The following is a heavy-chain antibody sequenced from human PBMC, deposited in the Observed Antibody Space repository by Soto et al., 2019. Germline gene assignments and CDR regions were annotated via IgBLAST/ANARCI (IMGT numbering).Heavy chain of an antibody. Sequence: PGESLKISCKGSGYSFTSYWIGWVRQMPGKGLEWMGIIYPGDSDTRYSPSFQGQVTISADKSISTAYLQWSSLKASDTAMYYCSRHPDYSNYPYGMDVWGQGTTVPVSS. CDR2: IYPGDSDT. J-gene: IGHJ6*02. CDR3: SRHPDYSNYPYGMDV. D-gene: IGHD4-4*01. CDR1: GYSFTSYW. V-gene: IGHV5-51*01.